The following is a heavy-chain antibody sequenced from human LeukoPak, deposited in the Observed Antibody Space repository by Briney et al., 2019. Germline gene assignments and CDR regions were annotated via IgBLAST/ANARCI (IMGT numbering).Heavy chain of an antibody. CDR1: GYTFTSYG. CDR3: ARPAGGYSSGWYQFHFDY. CDR2: INNYNGNA. Sequence: ASVKVSCKASGYTFTSYGISWVRQAPGQGLEWMGWINNYNGNADYAQKLQGRVAVTTDTSTSTAYMELKSLRSDDTAVYYCARPAGGYSSGWYQFHFDYWGQGTLVTVSS. D-gene: IGHD6-19*01. J-gene: IGHJ4*02. V-gene: IGHV1-18*04.